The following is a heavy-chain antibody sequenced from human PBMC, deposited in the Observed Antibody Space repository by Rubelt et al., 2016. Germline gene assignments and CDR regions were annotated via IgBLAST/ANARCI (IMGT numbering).Heavy chain of an antibody. J-gene: IGHJ6*02. V-gene: IGHV1-18*01. D-gene: IGHD2-2*02. CDR2: ISAYNGNT. CDR1: GYTFTSYG. Sequence: SGAEVKKPGASVKVSCKASGYTFTSYGISWVRQAPGQGLEWMGWISAYNGNTNYAQKLQGRVTMTTDTSTSTAYMALRSLRSDDTAVYYCARDRFLVVVPAAIPHYYYYYGMDVWGQGTTVTVSS. CDR3: ARDRFLVVVPAAIPHYYYYYGMDV.